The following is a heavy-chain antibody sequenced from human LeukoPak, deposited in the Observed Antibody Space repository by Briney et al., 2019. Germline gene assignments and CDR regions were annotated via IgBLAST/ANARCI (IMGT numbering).Heavy chain of an antibody. J-gene: IGHJ4*02. CDR2: IYYSGST. D-gene: IGHD6-13*01. V-gene: IGHV4-59*08. CDR1: GGSISSHY. CDR3: ARLSSIATAQD. Sequence: SETLSLTCSVSGGSISSHYWSWFRQPPGKGLEWIWYIYYSGSTNSNPSLKSRVPTSVDTSKNQFSLRLSSVTAADTAVYYCARLSSIATAQDWGQGTLVTVSP.